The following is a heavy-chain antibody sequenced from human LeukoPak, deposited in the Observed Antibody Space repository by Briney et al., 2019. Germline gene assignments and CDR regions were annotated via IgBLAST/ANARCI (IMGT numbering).Heavy chain of an antibody. Sequence: KPSETLSLTCTVSGGSISSYYWSWIRQPPGKGLESIGYIYYSGSTNYNPSLKSRVTISVDTSKNQFSLKLSSVTAADTAVYYCARRRRKVTAPCDAFDIWGQGTMVTVSS. D-gene: IGHD2-21*02. V-gene: IGHV4-59*08. CDR1: GGSISSYY. CDR3: ARRRRKVTAPCDAFDI. J-gene: IGHJ3*02. CDR2: IYYSGST.